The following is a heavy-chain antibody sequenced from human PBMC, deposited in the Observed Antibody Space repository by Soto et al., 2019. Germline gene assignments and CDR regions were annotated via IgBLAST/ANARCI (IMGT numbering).Heavy chain of an antibody. CDR1: GFTFSDHL. Sequence: QVQLVQSGAEVRKPGASVNISCRASGFTFSDHLINWVRQVPGQSLEWMGGINPDNGNTKYSQTLQGRVAISGPSSASIVYVEVRDLTCEDTAVFYCARDILSVGPRANDAFDVWGQGTMVTVSS. CDR3: ARDILSVGPRANDAFDV. CDR2: INPDNGNT. V-gene: IGHV1-3*01. D-gene: IGHD2-8*02. J-gene: IGHJ3*01.